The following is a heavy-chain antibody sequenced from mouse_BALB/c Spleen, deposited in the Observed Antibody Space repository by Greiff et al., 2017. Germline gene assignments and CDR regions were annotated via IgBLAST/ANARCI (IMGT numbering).Heavy chain of an antibody. Sequence: VQLQQSGAELVRPGVSVKISCKGSGYTFTDYAMHWVKQSHAKSLEWIGVISTYYGDASYNQKFKGKATMTVDKSSSTAYMELARLTSEDSAIYYCARTTATYFDVWGAGTTVTVSS. CDR2: ISTYYGDA. D-gene: IGHD1-2*01. CDR1: GYTFTDYA. J-gene: IGHJ1*01. CDR3: ARTTATYFDV. V-gene: IGHV1S137*01.